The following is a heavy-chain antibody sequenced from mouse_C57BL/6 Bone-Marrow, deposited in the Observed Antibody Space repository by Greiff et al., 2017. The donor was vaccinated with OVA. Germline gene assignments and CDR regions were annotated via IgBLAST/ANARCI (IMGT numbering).Heavy chain of an antibody. Sequence: EVKLVESGGGLVQPKGSLKLSCAASGFSFNTYAMNWVRQAPGKGLEWVARIRSKSNNYTTYYADSVKDRFTISRDDSESMLYLQMNNLKTEDTAMYYGVGQDTTVVAKGYWYFDVWGTGTTVTVSS. CDR3: VGQDTTVVAKGYWYFDV. J-gene: IGHJ1*03. CDR1: GFSFNTYA. CDR2: IRSKSNNYTT. D-gene: IGHD1-1*01. V-gene: IGHV10-1*01.